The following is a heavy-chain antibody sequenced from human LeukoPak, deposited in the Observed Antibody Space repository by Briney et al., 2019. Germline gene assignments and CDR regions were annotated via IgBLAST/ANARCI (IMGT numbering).Heavy chain of an antibody. Sequence: SETLSLTCTVSGGSISSGGYYWSWIRQHPGKGLGWMGYIYYSGSTYYNPSLKSRVTISVDRPKNQFSLKLSSVTAADTAVYYCARDRLEPYCSSTSCPGYWFDHWGQGTLVTVSS. CDR3: ARDRLEPYCSSTSCPGYWFDH. CDR2: IYYSGST. J-gene: IGHJ5*02. D-gene: IGHD2-2*01. V-gene: IGHV4-31*03. CDR1: GGSISSGGYY.